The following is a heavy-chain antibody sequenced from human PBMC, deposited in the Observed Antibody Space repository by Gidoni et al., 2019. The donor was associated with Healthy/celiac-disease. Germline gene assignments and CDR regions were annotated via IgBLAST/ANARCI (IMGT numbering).Heavy chain of an antibody. Sequence: QVQLQESGPGLVKPSETLSLTCTVSGGSISIYYWSRIRQPAGKGLEWIGSSYTSGSTNYNPSLKSGVTMSVDTYKNQFVLKLSSVTAADTAVYYCAREPGNDLVYNPWGQGTLVTVSS. CDR3: AREPGNDLVYNP. CDR1: GGSISIYY. CDR2: SYTSGST. V-gene: IGHV4-4*07. J-gene: IGHJ5*02. D-gene: IGHD1-1*01.